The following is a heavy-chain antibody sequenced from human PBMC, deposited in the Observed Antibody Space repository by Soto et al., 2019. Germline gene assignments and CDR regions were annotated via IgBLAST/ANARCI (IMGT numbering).Heavy chain of an antibody. Sequence: GASVKVSCKASGGTFSSYAISWVRQAPGQGLEWMGGIIPIFGTANYAQKFQGRVTITADKSTSTAYMELSSLRSEDTAVYYCARSSKYVWLQGYAFDIWGQGTMVTVSS. D-gene: IGHD5-12*01. CDR3: ARSSKYVWLQGYAFDI. V-gene: IGHV1-69*06. CDR1: GGTFSSYA. J-gene: IGHJ3*02. CDR2: IIPIFGTA.